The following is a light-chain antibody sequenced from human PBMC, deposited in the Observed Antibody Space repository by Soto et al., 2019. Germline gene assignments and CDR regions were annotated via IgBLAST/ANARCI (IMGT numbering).Light chain of an antibody. Sequence: QAVVTQPPSVSAAPGQKVTISCSGSSSNIGNNYVSWYQQLPGTAPKLLIYDNNKRPSGIPDRFSGSKSGTSATLGITGPQTGDEADYYCGTWDSSLSAGRIFGGGTQLTVL. CDR2: DNN. CDR3: GTWDSSLSAGRI. J-gene: IGLJ2*01. V-gene: IGLV1-51*01. CDR1: SSNIGNNY.